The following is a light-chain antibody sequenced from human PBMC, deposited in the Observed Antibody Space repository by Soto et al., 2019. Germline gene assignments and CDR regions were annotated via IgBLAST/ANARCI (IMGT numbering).Light chain of an antibody. Sequence: QSVLTQPASVSGSPGQSIPISCTGTRSGVGGYNYVSWYQPHPGKAPKLMIYDVSNRPSGVSNRFPGSKSGNTASLTSSGLQAEEGPEHYCSSYTSSSTPWVFGGGTKLTVL. J-gene: IGLJ3*02. CDR3: SSYTSSSTPWV. CDR1: RSGVGGYNY. CDR2: DVS. V-gene: IGLV2-14*01.